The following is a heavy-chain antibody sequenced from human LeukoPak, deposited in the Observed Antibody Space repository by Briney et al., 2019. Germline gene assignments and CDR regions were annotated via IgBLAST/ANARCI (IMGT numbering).Heavy chain of an antibody. J-gene: IGHJ4*02. V-gene: IGHV3-48*03. Sequence: GGSLRLSCVVSGFTFSNYEMNWGRQAPGKGLEWVSYISSSGNSIYYVDSVKARFTISRANAKNSLYLQMNSLRAEDTAVYYCARVEYGVAMLRHWGQGTLVTVSS. CDR1: GFTFSNYE. D-gene: IGHD3-3*01. CDR2: ISSSGNSI. CDR3: ARVEYGVAMLRH.